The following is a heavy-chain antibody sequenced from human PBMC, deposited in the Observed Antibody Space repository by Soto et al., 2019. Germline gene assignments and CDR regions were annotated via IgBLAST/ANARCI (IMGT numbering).Heavy chain of an antibody. Sequence: PGGSLRLSCAASGFTFNNFAINWVRQAPGKGLEWVSGLSGSGVSTYYADSVKGRFTISRDNSKNTLYLQMNSLRAEDTAVYYCARSGMTTYPLKNWFDPWGQGTQVTVSS. CDR3: ARSGMTTYPLKNWFDP. J-gene: IGHJ5*02. D-gene: IGHD6-13*01. CDR1: GFTFNNFA. CDR2: LSGSGVST. V-gene: IGHV3-23*01.